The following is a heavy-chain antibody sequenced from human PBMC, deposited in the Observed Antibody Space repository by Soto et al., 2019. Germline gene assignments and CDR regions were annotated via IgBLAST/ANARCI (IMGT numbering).Heavy chain of an antibody. V-gene: IGHV1-69*01. CDR3: AISRNYDCWSGLLY. J-gene: IGHJ4*01. D-gene: IGHD3-3*01. CDR2: IIPIFGTT. Sequence: QVQLVQSGAEVKKPGSSVKVSCKASGVTFSSYAISWVRQAPGQGLEWMGAIIPIFGTTNYAQKFQGRVTITADESTSTAYMELSRQRSEDTAVYSCAISRNYDCWSGLLYWGQGTLVTVSS. CDR1: GVTFSSYA.